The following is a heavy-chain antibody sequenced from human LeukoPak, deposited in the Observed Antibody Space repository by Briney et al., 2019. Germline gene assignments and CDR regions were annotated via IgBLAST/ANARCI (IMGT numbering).Heavy chain of an antibody. J-gene: IGHJ4*02. CDR2: ISGSGGST. Sequence: GGSLRLSCAASGFTFSSYAMSWVRQAPGKGLEWVSAISGSGGSTYYADSVKGRFTISRDNSKNTLYLQMNSLRAEDTAVYYCAKDFTPLGHGALIDHWGQGTLVTVSS. V-gene: IGHV3-23*01. CDR1: GFTFSSYA. D-gene: IGHD3-16*01. CDR3: AKDFTPLGHGALIDH.